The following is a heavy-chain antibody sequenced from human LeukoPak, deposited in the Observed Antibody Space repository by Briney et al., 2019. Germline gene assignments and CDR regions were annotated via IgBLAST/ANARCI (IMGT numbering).Heavy chain of an antibody. CDR1: GFTFSSYS. D-gene: IGHD6-13*01. CDR3: ARSAAAGTFFDY. CDR2: ISSSSSYI. J-gene: IGHJ4*02. Sequence: GGSLRLSCAASGFTFSSYSVNWVRQAPGKGLEWVSSISSSSSYIYYADSVKGRFTISRDNAKNSLYLQMNSLRAEDTAVYYCARSAAAGTFFDYWGQGTLVTVSS. V-gene: IGHV3-21*01.